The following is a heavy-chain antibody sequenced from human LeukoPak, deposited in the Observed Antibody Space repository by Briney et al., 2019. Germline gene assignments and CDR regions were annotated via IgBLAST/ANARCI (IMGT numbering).Heavy chain of an antibody. Sequence: GGSLRLPCAASGFTFSDYYMSWIRQAPGKGLEWVSYISSSGSTIYYADSVKGRFTISRDNAKNSLYLQMNSLRAEDTAVYYCARVLSGATMIFDYWGQGTLVTVSS. J-gene: IGHJ4*02. V-gene: IGHV3-11*01. D-gene: IGHD1-26*01. CDR3: ARVLSGATMIFDY. CDR2: ISSSGSTI. CDR1: GFTFSDYY.